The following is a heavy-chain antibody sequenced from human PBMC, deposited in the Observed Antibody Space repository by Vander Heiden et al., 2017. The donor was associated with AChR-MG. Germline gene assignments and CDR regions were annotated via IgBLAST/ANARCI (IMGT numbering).Heavy chain of an antibody. CDR2: ISGSGGST. CDR1: GFTSSSYA. D-gene: IGHD1-26*01. V-gene: IGHV3-23*01. J-gene: IGHJ4*01. Sequence: EAQLLESGGGLVQPGGSPRLSCAASGFTSSSYAMSWVRQAPGKGLEWGSAISGSGGSTYYADAVKGRFTISRDNSKNTLYLQMNSLRAEGTAVYYCAKTRASEWEPNVDWGHGTLVTVSS. CDR3: AKTRASEWEPNVD.